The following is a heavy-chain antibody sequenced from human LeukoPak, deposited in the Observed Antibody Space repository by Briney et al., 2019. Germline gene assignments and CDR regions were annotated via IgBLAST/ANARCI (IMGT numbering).Heavy chain of an antibody. CDR1: GFTFDDYA. V-gene: IGHV3-9*01. Sequence: GRSLRLSCAASGFTFDDYAMHWVRQAPGKGLGWVSGISWNSGSIGYADSVKGRFTISRDNAKNSLYLQMNSLRAEDTALYYCAKDSPAYGDYAGGDAFDIWGQGTMVTVSS. J-gene: IGHJ3*02. D-gene: IGHD4-17*01. CDR2: ISWNSGSI. CDR3: AKDSPAYGDYAGGDAFDI.